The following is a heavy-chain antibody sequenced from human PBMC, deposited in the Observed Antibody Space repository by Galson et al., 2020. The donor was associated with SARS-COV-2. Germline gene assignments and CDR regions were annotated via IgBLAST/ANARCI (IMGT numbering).Heavy chain of an antibody. CDR1: SFTFSNYW. Sequence: QLGESLKISCGASSFTFSNYWMTWVRQAPGKGLEWVAHIKQDGSATYYVDPVKGRFTISRDNAKNSLYLQMNSLRDDDTAVYYCARALEYGGNCFLEYWGQGTLVTVSS. CDR2: IKQDGSAT. CDR3: ARALEYGGNCFLEY. J-gene: IGHJ4*02. V-gene: IGHV3-7*04. D-gene: IGHD2-15*01.